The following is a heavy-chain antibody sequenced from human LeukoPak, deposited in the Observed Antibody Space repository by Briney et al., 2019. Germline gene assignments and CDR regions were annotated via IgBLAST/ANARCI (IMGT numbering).Heavy chain of an antibody. Sequence: GGTLSLSRAASGFTHSIYWMHCVRQPAGKGLVGGSRINNDESSTSYRDSVKGRFIIARDNAKNILYLKMNSLRADDTAVYYCARGPYSSSPFGSRVFDYWGQGTLLTVSS. CDR3: ARGPYSSSPFGSRVFDY. V-gene: IGHV3-74*01. D-gene: IGHD6-13*01. CDR2: INNDESST. CDR1: GFTHSIYW. J-gene: IGHJ4*02.